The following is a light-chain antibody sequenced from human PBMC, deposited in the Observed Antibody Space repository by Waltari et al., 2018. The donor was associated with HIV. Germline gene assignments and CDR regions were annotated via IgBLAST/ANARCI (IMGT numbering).Light chain of an antibody. V-gene: IGLV1-40*01. Sequence: QSVLTQPPSVSGAPGQRVTISCTGSSSNIGAGFDVHWYQQLPGTAPKLLIYGNGIRPSGVPDRFSGSTSGTSASLAITGLQAEDEADYYCQSYDASLSGVIFGGGTELTVL. CDR2: GNG. CDR3: QSYDASLSGVI. CDR1: SSNIGAGFD. J-gene: IGLJ2*01.